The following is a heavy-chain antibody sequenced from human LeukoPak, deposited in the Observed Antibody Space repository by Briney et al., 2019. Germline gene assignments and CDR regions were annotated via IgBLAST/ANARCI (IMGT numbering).Heavy chain of an antibody. CDR3: ARDGSSSPSSYYYYGMDV. D-gene: IGHD6-13*01. J-gene: IGHJ6*02. Sequence: PGGSLRLSCAASGFTFSSYWMHWVRQAPGKGLVWVSRINSDGSSTSYADSVKGRFTISRDNAKNTLYLQMNSLRAEDTAVYYCARDGSSSPSSYYYYGMDVWGQGTTVTVSS. V-gene: IGHV3-74*01. CDR2: INSDGSST. CDR1: GFTFSSYW.